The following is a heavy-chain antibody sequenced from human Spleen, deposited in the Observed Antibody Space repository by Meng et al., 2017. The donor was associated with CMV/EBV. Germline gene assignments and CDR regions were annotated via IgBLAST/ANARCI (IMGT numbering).Heavy chain of an antibody. CDR3: ARDAAAGLEH. D-gene: IGHD6-13*01. V-gene: IGHV4-34*01. CDR1: GGTFSGYY. J-gene: IGHJ1*01. CDR2: INHSGST. Sequence: LTCAVYGGTFSGYYWSWIRQPPGKGLEWIGEINHSGSTNYNPSLKSRVTISVDTSKNQFSLKLSSVTAADTAVYYCARDAAAGLEHWGQGTLVTVSS.